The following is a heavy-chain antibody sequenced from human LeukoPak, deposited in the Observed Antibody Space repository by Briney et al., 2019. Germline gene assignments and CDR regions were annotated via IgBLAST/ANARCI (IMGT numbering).Heavy chain of an antibody. V-gene: IGHV1-18*01. CDR3: ARVPEYCSSTSCYFDY. CDR1: GYTFTSYG. CDR2: ISAYNGNT. Sequence: GASVKVSCKASGYTFTSYGISWVRQAPGQGLEWMGWISAYNGNTNYAQELQGRVTMTTDTSTSTAYMELRSLRSDDTAVYYCARVPEYCSSTSCYFDYWGQGTLVTVSS. D-gene: IGHD2-2*01. J-gene: IGHJ4*02.